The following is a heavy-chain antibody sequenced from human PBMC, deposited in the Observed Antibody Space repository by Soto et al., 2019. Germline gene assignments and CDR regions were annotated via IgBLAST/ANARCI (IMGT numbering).Heavy chain of an antibody. CDR3: AREKRWIVVVPANGMDF. J-gene: IGHJ6*02. CDR2: ISYDGSNK. Sequence: GGSLRLSCAASGFTFSSYAMHWGRQAPGKGLEWVAVISYDGSNKYYADSVKGRFTISRDNSKNTMYLQMNSLRAEDTAVYYCAREKRWIVVVPANGMDFCGHGTTVTVSS. D-gene: IGHD2-2*01. CDR1: GFTFSSYA. V-gene: IGHV3-30-3*01.